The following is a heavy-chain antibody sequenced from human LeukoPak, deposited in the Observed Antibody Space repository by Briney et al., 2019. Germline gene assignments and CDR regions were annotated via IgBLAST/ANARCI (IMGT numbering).Heavy chain of an antibody. CDR2: IYSSVST. V-gene: IGHV4-4*08. CDR1: GGSISSFY. J-gene: IGHJ5*02. CDR3: ARDPYSGSYYWFDP. D-gene: IGHD1-26*01. Sequence: SETLSLTCTVSGGSISSFYWNWIRQPPGKGLEWIGYIYSSVSTNYNPSLKSRVTISVDTSKNQFSLKLSSVTAADTAVYYCARDPYSGSYYWFDPWGQGTLVTVSS.